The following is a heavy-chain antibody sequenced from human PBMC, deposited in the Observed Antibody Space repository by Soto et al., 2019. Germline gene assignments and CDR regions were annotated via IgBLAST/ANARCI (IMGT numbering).Heavy chain of an antibody. J-gene: IGHJ4*02. CDR1: GFTFSSYS. CDR2: ISSSSIYI. V-gene: IGHV3-21*01. CDR3: ARASDYYGSGSYHY. D-gene: IGHD3-10*01. Sequence: GGSLRLSCAASGFTFSSYSMNWVRQAPGKGLEWVSSISSSSIYIYYADSVKGRFTISRDNAKNSLYLQMNSLRAEDTAVYYCARASDYYGSGSYHYWGQGTLVTVSS.